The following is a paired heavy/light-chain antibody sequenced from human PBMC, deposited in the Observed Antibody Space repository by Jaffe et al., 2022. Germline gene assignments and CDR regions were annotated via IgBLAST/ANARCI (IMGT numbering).Light chain of an antibody. CDR2: EVS. CDR1: SNDVGSYNL. J-gene: IGLJ1*01. V-gene: IGLV2-23*02. Sequence: QSALTQPASVSGSPGQSITISCTGTSNDVGSYNLVSWYQQHPGKAPKLMIYEVSKRPSGVSNRFSGSKSGNTASLTISGLRAEDEADYYCCSYAGYSTYVFGTGTKVTVL. CDR3: CSYAGYSTYV.
Heavy chain of an antibody. CDR2: IYHSGST. CDR3: ARDPGRGNSISDAFDI. J-gene: IGHJ3*02. D-gene: IGHD2-21*02. CDR1: GYSISSGYY. V-gene: IGHV4-38-2*02. Sequence: QVQLQESGPGLVKPSETLSLTCAVSGYSISSGYYWGWIRQPPGKGLEWIGTIYHSGSTYYNPSLKSRVTISVDTSKNQFSLKLSSVTAADTAVYYCARDPGRGNSISDAFDIWGQGTMVTVSS.